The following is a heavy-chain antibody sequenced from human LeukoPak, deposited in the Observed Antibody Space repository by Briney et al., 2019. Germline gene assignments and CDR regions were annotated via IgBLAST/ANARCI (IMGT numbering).Heavy chain of an antibody. D-gene: IGHD2-2*01. J-gene: IGHJ4*02. V-gene: IGHV1-18*01. CDR1: GHTFTSYG. Sequence: ASVKVSCKASGHTFTSYGISWVRQAPGQGLEWMGWISAYNGNTNYAQKLQGRVTMTTDTSTSTAYMELRSLRSDDTAVYYCARVSDIVVVPAATELDYWGQGTLVTVSS. CDR2: ISAYNGNT. CDR3: ARVSDIVVVPAATELDY.